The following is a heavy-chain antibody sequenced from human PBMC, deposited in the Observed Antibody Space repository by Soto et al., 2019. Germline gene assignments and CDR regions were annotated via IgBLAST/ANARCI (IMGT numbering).Heavy chain of an antibody. D-gene: IGHD2-15*01. Sequence: QVQLVQSGAEVKKPGASVKVSCKASGYTFINYGISWVRQAPGQGLEWMGWISAYNGNTKYAQKSQDRVTITTDTSPSTPYMELRSLRSDDTAVYYCARDRMPSPDRFHSWGQGTLVTVSS. J-gene: IGHJ4*02. V-gene: IGHV1-18*01. CDR3: ARDRMPSPDRFHS. CDR1: GYTFINYG. CDR2: ISAYNGNT.